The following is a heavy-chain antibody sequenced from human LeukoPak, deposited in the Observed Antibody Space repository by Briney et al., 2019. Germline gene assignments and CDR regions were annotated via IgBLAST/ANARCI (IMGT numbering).Heavy chain of an antibody. CDR3: ARDGYYYDST. V-gene: IGHV4-39*07. J-gene: IGHJ5*02. D-gene: IGHD3-22*01. CDR1: GGSISSSSYY. Sequence: PSETLSLTCTVSGGSISSSSYYWGWVRQPPGKGLEWIGSIYYSGSTYYNPSLKSRVTISVDTSKNQFSLKLSSVTAADTAVYYCARDGYYYDSTWGQGTLVTVSS. CDR2: IYYSGST.